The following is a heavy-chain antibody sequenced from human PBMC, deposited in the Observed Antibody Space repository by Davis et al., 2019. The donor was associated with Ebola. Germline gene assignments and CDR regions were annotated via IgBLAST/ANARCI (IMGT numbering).Heavy chain of an antibody. CDR2: VYDSGST. Sequence: SETLSLTCTVSNGSISRYYWSWIRQPPGKGLEWIGYVYDSGSTNYNPSLKSRVTISLDTSKNQFSLKLSSVTAADTAVYYCARMKYSRKFDPWGQGTLVTVS. CDR1: NGSISRYY. J-gene: IGHJ5*02. D-gene: IGHD6-6*01. V-gene: IGHV4-59*12. CDR3: ARMKYSRKFDP.